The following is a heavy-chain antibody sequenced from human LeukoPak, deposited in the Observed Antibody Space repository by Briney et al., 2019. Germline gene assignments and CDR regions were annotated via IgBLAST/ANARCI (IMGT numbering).Heavy chain of an antibody. CDR1: GRSISSGGYA. Sequence: SETLSLTCTLSGRSISSGGYAWGWIRQPRGKGLEWIGYISYSRSIYYNPSPKRRVRMSLDRSKTQFSLNLSSVTAADTAVYYCAKMSTAEVCFDYWGQGTLVTVSS. J-gene: IGHJ4*02. CDR2: ISYSRSI. CDR3: AKMSTAEVCFDY. D-gene: IGHD5-24*01. V-gene: IGHV4-30-4*07.